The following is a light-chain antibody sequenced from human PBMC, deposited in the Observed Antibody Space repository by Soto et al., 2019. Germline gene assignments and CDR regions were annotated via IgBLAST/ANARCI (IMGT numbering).Light chain of an antibody. CDR1: QSISSY. CDR3: QQSYSTPPT. V-gene: IGKV1-39*01. CDR2: AAS. Sequence: DIQMTQSPSSLSASVGDRVTITCRASQSISSYLNWYQQKPGKAPKLLIYAASSLQSGVPSRFSGSGSGTDFPLTISSLQPEDFATYYCQQSYSTPPTFGQGTKMDTK. J-gene: IGKJ1*01.